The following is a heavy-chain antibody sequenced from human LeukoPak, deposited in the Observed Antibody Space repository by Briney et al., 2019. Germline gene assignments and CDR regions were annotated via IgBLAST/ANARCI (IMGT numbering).Heavy chain of an antibody. Sequence: PGGSLRLSCAASGFTFSSYSMNWVRQAPGKGLEWVSSISSSSSYIYYADSVKGRFTISRDNAKNSLYLQMNSLRAEDTVVYYCARGTPIVVVPAALYYFDYWGQGTLVTVSS. V-gene: IGHV3-21*01. CDR3: ARGTPIVVVPAALYYFDY. CDR2: ISSSSSYI. CDR1: GFTFSSYS. J-gene: IGHJ4*02. D-gene: IGHD2-2*01.